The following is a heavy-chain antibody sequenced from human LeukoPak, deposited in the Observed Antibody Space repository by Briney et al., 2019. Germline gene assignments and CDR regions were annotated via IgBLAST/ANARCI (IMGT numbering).Heavy chain of an antibody. D-gene: IGHD3-22*01. CDR2: IYSGGST. Sequence: GGSLRLSCAASGFTVSSNYMSWVRQAPGKGLEWVSVIYSGGSTYYADSVKGRFTISRDNSKNTLYLQTNSLRAEDTAVYYCASLGKYYYDDFDYWGQGTLVTVSS. J-gene: IGHJ4*02. CDR3: ASLGKYYYDDFDY. CDR1: GFTVSSNY. V-gene: IGHV3-53*01.